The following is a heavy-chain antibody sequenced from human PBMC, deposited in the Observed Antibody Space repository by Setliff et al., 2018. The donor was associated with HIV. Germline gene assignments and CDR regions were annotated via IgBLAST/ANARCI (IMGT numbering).Heavy chain of an antibody. CDR1: GGSISSHY. J-gene: IGHJ4*02. V-gene: IGHV4-59*11. CDR2: IYYSGST. D-gene: IGHD3-22*01. CDR3: ARFNALLGSSTYYDY. Sequence: SETLSLTCTVSGGSISSHYWSWIRQPPGKGLEWIGYIYYSGSTNYNPSLKSRVTISVDASNNQFSLKMTSVTAADTAVYFCARFNALLGSSTYYDYWGPGLLVTVSS.